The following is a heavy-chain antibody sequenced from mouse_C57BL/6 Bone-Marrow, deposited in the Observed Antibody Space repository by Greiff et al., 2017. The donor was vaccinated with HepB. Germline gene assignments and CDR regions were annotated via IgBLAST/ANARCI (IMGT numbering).Heavy chain of an antibody. Sequence: EVQGVESGAELVRPGASVKLSCTASGFNIKDDYMHWVKQRPEQGLEWIGWIDPENGDTEYASKFQGKATITADTSSNTAYLQLSSLTSEDTAVYYCTTHYYGYWYFDVWGTGTTVTVSS. J-gene: IGHJ1*03. V-gene: IGHV14-4*01. D-gene: IGHD2-1*01. CDR3: TTHYYGYWYFDV. CDR1: GFNIKDDY. CDR2: IDPENGDT.